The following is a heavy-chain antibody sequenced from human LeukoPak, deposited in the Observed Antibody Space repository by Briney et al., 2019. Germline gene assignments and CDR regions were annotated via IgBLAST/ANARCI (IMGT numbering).Heavy chain of an antibody. Sequence: ASVKVSCKASGGTFSSYAISWVRQAPGQGLEWMGGIIPIFGTANYAQKFQGRVTITTDESTSTAYMELGSLRSEDTAVYYCAKGAITMIYFDYWGQGTLVTVSS. J-gene: IGHJ4*02. CDR3: AKGAITMIYFDY. V-gene: IGHV1-69*05. D-gene: IGHD3-22*01. CDR1: GGTFSSYA. CDR2: IIPIFGTA.